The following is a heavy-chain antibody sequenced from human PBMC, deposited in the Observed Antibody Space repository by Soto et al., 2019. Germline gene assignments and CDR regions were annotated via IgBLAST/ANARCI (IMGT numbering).Heavy chain of an antibody. J-gene: IGHJ4*02. CDR2: ISYDGSNK. D-gene: IGHD4-17*01. Sequence: GGSLRLSCAASGFTFSSYAIHWVRQAPGKGLEWVAVISYDGSNKYYADSVKGRFTISRDNSKNTLYLQMNSLRAEDTAVYYCARDPTTVTPFFDYWGQGTLVTVSS. CDR3: ARDPTTVTPFFDY. CDR1: GFTFSSYA. V-gene: IGHV3-30-3*01.